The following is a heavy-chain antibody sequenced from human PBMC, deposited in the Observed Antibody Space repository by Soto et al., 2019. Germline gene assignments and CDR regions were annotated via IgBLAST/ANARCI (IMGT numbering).Heavy chain of an antibody. J-gene: IGHJ5*02. CDR3: ARRVEAAAGTYWFDP. Sequence: GESLKISCKGSGYSFTSYWIGWVRQMPGKGLEWMGIINPGDSDTRYSPSFQGQVTISADKSISTAYLQWSSLKASDTAMYYCARRVEAAAGTYWFDPWSQGTLVTVSS. D-gene: IGHD6-13*01. CDR2: INPGDSDT. CDR1: GYSFTSYW. V-gene: IGHV5-51*01.